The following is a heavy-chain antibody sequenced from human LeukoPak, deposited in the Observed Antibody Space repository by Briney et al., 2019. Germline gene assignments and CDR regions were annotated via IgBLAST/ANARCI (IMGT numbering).Heavy chain of an antibody. CDR2: IGTGGSPI. D-gene: IGHD3-22*01. Sequence: GGSLRLSCAASGFTFGSYEMNWVRQAPGKGLEWVSYIGTGGSPISYADSVKGRFTVSRDNPKNSLYLQMNSLRAEDTAVYYCASFYDRSGRDYWGQGTLVTVSS. J-gene: IGHJ4*02. CDR1: GFTFGSYE. V-gene: IGHV3-48*03. CDR3: ASFYDRSGRDY.